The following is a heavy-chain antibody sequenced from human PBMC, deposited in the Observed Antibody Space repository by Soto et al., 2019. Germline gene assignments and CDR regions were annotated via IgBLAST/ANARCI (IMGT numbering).Heavy chain of an antibody. CDR1: GFTFNDYA. J-gene: IGHJ4*02. CDR3: AKGGSSSGRYSDY. D-gene: IGHD6-6*01. Sequence: EVQLVESGGGLVQPGGSLRLSCAASGFTFNDYAMHWVRQAPGKGLDWVSGINWNSGNIGYADSVKGQFTISRDSAKNSLYLQMNSLRAEDTALYYCAKGGSSSGRYSDYWGQGTLVTVSS. V-gene: IGHV3-9*01. CDR2: INWNSGNI.